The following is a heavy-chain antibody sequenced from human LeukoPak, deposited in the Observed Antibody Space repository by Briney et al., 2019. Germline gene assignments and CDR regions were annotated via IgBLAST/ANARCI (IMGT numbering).Heavy chain of an antibody. CDR2: IIPIFGTA. Sequence: GSSVKVSCKASGGTFSSYAISWVRQAPGQGLEWIGGIIPIFGTANYAQKFQGRVTITADESTSTAYMELSSLRSEDTAVYYCARARSFDFEYCVLDFSAEEVCDAFDIWGQGTMVTVSS. V-gene: IGHV1-69*01. CDR3: ARARSFDFEYCVLDFSAEEVCDAFDI. D-gene: IGHD2/OR15-2a*01. J-gene: IGHJ3*02. CDR1: GGTFSSYA.